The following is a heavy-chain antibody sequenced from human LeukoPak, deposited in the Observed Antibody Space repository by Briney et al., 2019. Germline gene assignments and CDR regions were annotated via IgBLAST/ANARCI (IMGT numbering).Heavy chain of an antibody. J-gene: IGHJ4*02. Sequence: ASVKVSCKASGYTFTSYYMHWVRQAPGQGLEWMGIINPSGGSTSYAQRFQGRVTMTRDMSTSTVYMELSSLRSEDTAVYYCARGGYRTYYFDYWGQGTLVTVSS. V-gene: IGHV1-46*01. CDR3: ARGGYRTYYFDY. CDR1: GYTFTSYY. CDR2: INPSGGST. D-gene: IGHD5-18*01.